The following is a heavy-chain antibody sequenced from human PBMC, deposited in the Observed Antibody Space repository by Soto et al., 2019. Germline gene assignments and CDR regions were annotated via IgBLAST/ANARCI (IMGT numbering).Heavy chain of an antibody. Sequence: HPGGSLRLSCAASGFTFSTYAMSWVRQAPGKGLEWVSAISSSGDGTYYADSVKGRFTISRDNAKNTLYLQMNSLRAEDTAVYYCAIRASYYDSSGYFDYWGQGTLVTVSS. CDR3: AIRASYYDSSGYFDY. CDR1: GFTFSTYA. CDR2: ISSSGDGT. D-gene: IGHD3-22*01. J-gene: IGHJ4*02. V-gene: IGHV3-23*01.